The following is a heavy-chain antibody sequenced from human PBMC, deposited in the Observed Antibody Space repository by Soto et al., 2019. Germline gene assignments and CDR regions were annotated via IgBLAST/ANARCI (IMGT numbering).Heavy chain of an antibody. D-gene: IGHD1-26*01. Sequence: SETLALTCTVSGGSITSSSYYWGWIRQPPGKGLEWIGSIYYSGSTYYNPSLKSRVTISVDTSKNQFSLKLSSVTAADTAVYYCATQEVGGTYVYTFDPWGQGTLVTVSS. J-gene: IGHJ5*02. CDR1: GGSITSSSYY. CDR2: IYYSGST. CDR3: ATQEVGGTYVYTFDP. V-gene: IGHV4-39*01.